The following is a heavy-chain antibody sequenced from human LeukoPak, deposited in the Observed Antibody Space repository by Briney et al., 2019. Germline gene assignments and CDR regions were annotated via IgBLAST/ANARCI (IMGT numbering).Heavy chain of an antibody. Sequence: GGSLRLSCAASGFTFRSYGIHWVRQAPGKGLGWVAVIWNDGSNKYYADSVKGRFTISRDNSKNTLYLQMNSLRAEDTAVYYCARDLKAVAGFLVPRYGMDVWGQGTTVTVSS. CDR2: IWNDGSNK. D-gene: IGHD6-19*01. V-gene: IGHV3-33*01. CDR3: ARDLKAVAGFLVPRYGMDV. J-gene: IGHJ6*02. CDR1: GFTFRSYG.